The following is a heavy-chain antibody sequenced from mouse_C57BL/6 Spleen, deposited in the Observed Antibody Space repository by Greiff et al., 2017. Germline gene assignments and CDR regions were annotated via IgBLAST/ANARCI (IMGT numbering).Heavy chain of an antibody. CDR2: IDPETGGT. V-gene: IGHV1-15*01. D-gene: IGHD1-1*01. CDR3: TRQFITTVIGAMDY. CDR1: GYTFTDYE. J-gene: IGHJ4*01. Sequence: QVQLQQSGAELVRPGASVTLSCKASGYTFTDYEMHWVKQTPVHGLEWIGAIDPETGGTAYNQKFKGKAILTADKSSSTAYMELRSLTSEDSAVYYGTRQFITTVIGAMDYWGQGTSVTVSS.